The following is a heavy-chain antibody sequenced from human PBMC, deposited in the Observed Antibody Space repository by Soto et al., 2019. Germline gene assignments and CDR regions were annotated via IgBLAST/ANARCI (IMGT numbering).Heavy chain of an antibody. Sequence: GGSLRLSCAASGFTFSSYGMHWVRQAPGKGLEWVAVISYDGSNKYYADSVKGRFTISRDNSKNTLYLQMNSLRAEDTAVYYCAKIYDRRGPFDYWGQGTLVTVSS. CDR2: ISYDGSNK. CDR1: GFTFSSYG. D-gene: IGHD3-16*01. CDR3: AKIYDRRGPFDY. V-gene: IGHV3-30*18. J-gene: IGHJ4*02.